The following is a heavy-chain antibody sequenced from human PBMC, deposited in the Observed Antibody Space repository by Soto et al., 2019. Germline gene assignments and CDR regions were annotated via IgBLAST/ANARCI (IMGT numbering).Heavy chain of an antibody. CDR3: ARIRITMIVVALDAFDI. D-gene: IGHD3-22*01. Sequence: GGSLRLSCAASGFPVSSNYISWVRQAPGKGVEWVSVIYSGSSTYYADSVKGRFTISRDNSKNTLYLQMNSLRAEDTAVYYCARIRITMIVVALDAFDIWGQGTMVTVSS. J-gene: IGHJ3*02. CDR2: IYSGSST. CDR1: GFPVSSNY. V-gene: IGHV3-66*01.